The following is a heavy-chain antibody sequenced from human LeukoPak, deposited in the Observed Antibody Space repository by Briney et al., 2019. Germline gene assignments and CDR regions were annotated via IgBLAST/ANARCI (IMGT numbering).Heavy chain of an antibody. V-gene: IGHV3-30*02. Sequence: GGSLTLSCAPSGFSFNKYGMHWVRQAPGKGLAWVAYIRYDGSDKHYGDSVKGRFTLSRDDSKNTLYFQMSSLRAEDTAVYYCARYWDYNFWSIYDHWGQGIRVTVSS. CDR3: ARYWDYNFWSIYDH. CDR2: IRYDGSDK. J-gene: IGHJ4*02. CDR1: GFSFNKYG. D-gene: IGHD3-3*01.